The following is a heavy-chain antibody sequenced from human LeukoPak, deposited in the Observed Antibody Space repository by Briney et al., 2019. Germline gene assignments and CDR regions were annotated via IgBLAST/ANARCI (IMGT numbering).Heavy chain of an antibody. Sequence: GASVKVSCKASGYTFTSYAMHWVRQAPGQRLEWMGWINAGNGNTKYSQEFQGRVTITRDTSASTAYMELSSLRSDDTAVYYCASRSPGHPGAFDIWGQGTMVTVSS. J-gene: IGHJ3*02. CDR3: ASRSPGHPGAFDI. V-gene: IGHV1-3*01. CDR2: INAGNGNT. CDR1: GYTFTSYA.